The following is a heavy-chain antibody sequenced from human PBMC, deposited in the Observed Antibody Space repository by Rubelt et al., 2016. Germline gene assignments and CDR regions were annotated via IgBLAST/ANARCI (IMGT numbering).Heavy chain of an antibody. CDR2: IGTAGDT. CDR1: GFTFSSYD. CDR3: AREVVKGCFDL. Sequence: EVQLVESGGGLVQPGGSLRLSCAASGFTFSSYDMHWVRPATGKGLEWVSAIGTAGDTYYPGSVKGRFTISRENAKNSLYLQMNSLRAEDTAVYYCAREVVKGCFDLWGRGTLVTVSS. V-gene: IGHV3-13*01. D-gene: IGHD4-23*01. J-gene: IGHJ2*01.